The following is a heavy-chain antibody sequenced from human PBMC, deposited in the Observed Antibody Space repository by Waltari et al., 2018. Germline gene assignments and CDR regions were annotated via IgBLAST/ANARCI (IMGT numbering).Heavy chain of an antibody. Sequence: EVQLVESGGNLVQPGGSLSLSCAASGFTFSTYWMIWVRQAPGKGLEWVANINQHGSEVFYADSVKGRFTVSRDNAKNSLYVQMNNLRAEDTGLYFCVRDHSSGWSFQHWGQGTLVAVSS. CDR1: GFTFSTYW. J-gene: IGHJ1*01. D-gene: IGHD6-19*01. CDR2: INQHGSEV. CDR3: VRDHSSGWSFQH. V-gene: IGHV3-7*01.